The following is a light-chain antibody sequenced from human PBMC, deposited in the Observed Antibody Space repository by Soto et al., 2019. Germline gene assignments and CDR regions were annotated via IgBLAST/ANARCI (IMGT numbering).Light chain of an antibody. CDR2: NTN. J-gene: IGLJ2*01. CDR3: AAWDGSLNAVL. CDR1: SSNIGTNT. V-gene: IGLV1-44*01. Sequence: QSVLTQPPSASGTPGQRVAISCSGSSSNIGTNTVNWYQQLPGSAPQLLIYNTNQRPSGVPGRFSGSKSGASASLAISGLQYEDEDDYYCAAWDGSLNAVLFGGGTKVTVL.